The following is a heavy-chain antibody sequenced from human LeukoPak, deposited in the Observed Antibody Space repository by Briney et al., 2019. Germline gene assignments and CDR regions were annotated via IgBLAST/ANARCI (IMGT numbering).Heavy chain of an antibody. CDR1: GYTFNTYG. Sequence: ASVKVSCKASGYTFNTYGISWVRQAPGQGLEWTGYISFYNGSTNYAQNLQGRVTMTTDTSASTAYMELRSLTSDDTAIYYCARDLGHGSGSYGDYWGQGTLVTVSS. J-gene: IGHJ4*02. V-gene: IGHV1-18*01. CDR2: ISFYNGST. CDR3: ARDLGHGSGSYGDY. D-gene: IGHD3-10*01.